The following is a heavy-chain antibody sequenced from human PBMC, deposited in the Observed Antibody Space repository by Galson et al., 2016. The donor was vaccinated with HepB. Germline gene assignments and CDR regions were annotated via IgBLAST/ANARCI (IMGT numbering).Heavy chain of an antibody. V-gene: IGHV5-51*01. CDR3: ARVMGQWLPYF. CDR2: TYPRASDT. Sequence: QSGAEVTKPGESLKISCETSGYTFTDYWIGWVRQLPGKGLEWMGITYPRASDTRYSPSFHGQFTILADKSISTLYLHWSSLKASDTAMYYCARVMGQWLPYFWGQGTLVTVSS. J-gene: IGHJ4*02. D-gene: IGHD6-19*01. CDR1: GYTFTDYW.